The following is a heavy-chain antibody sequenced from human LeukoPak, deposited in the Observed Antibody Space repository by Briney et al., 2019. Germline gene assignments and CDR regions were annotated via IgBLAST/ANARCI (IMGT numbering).Heavy chain of an antibody. CDR2: IYYTGST. CDR3: ARAIEVGAMTPFDY. V-gene: IGHV4-59*01. Sequence: SETLSLTCAVSGDSINSDYWSWIRQPPGKGLEWIGYIYYTGSTNYNPSLKSRVTISVDTSKNQFSLKLNSVTAADTAVYYCARAIEVGAMTPFDYWGQGTLVTVSS. D-gene: IGHD1-26*01. CDR1: GDSINSDY. J-gene: IGHJ4*02.